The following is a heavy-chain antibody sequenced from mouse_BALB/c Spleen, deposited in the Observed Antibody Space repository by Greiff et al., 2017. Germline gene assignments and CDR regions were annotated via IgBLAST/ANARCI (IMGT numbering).Heavy chain of an antibody. J-gene: IGHJ1*01. CDR3: ARGGGFITTVVDYWYFDV. V-gene: IGHV5-6-5*01. Sequence: DVMLVESGGGLVKPGGSLKLSCAASGFTFSSYAMSWVRQTPEKRLEWVASISSGGSTYYPDSVKGRFTISRDNARNILYLQMSSLRSEDTAMYYCARGGGFITTVVDYWYFDVWGAGTTVTVSS. CDR2: ISSGGST. D-gene: IGHD1-1*01. CDR1: GFTFSSYA.